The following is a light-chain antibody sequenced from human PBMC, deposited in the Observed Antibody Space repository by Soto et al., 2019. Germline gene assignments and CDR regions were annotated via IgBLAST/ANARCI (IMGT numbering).Light chain of an antibody. J-gene: IGKJ1*01. CDR1: QSVSRF. CDR2: AAS. Sequence: DIQMTQSPCSLSASVGDRVTITCRASQSVSRFIPWYQQKPAQAPNLVIYAASSLHNGVPSRFSGSGSGTDFTLTISSLQPEDVTTYYCQQSSNIPWTFGQGTKVEIK. V-gene: IGKV1-39*01. CDR3: QQSSNIPWT.